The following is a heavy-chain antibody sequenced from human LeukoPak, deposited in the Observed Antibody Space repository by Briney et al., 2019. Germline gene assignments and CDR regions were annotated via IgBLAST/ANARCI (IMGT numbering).Heavy chain of an antibody. CDR2: LYSGGST. CDR1: GFTVSTNH. Sequence: GGSLRLSCAASGFTVSTNHMTWVRQAPGKGLEWVSVLYSGGSTYYADSVKGRFTISRDNSKNTLYLQMNSLRVEDTAMYYCARGEPVSWGQGTLVTVSS. V-gene: IGHV3-53*01. CDR3: ARGEPVS. J-gene: IGHJ5*02.